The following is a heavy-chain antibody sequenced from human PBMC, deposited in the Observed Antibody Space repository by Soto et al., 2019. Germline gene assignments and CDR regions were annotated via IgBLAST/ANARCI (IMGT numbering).Heavy chain of an antibody. CDR1: GDSISRFNNY. CDR3: VRSRGYSNDIET. V-gene: IGHV4-30-4*02. Sequence: SEALSLTCTVSGDSISRFNNYWSWIRQAPGEGLEWIGFISYSGTTSYSASLKSRVAISLDTSTNQFALRLNCVTAADTAGYCSVRSRGYSNDIETWGQGSLVTVSS. J-gene: IGHJ5*02. CDR2: ISYSGTT. D-gene: IGHD5-18*01.